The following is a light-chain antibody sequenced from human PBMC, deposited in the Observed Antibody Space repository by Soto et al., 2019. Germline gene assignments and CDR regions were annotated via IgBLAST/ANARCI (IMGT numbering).Light chain of an antibody. CDR3: SSYVTSNVVV. CDR1: RDDVGGYNY. J-gene: IGLJ2*01. V-gene: IGLV2-8*01. CDR2: EVY. Sequence: QSVLTQPPSASVAPGQSVTISCTGTRDDVGGYNYVAWFQHHPGKAPKLLLYEVYKRHSGVPARFSGSKSGNTASLAVSGRQAGDEAIYYCSSYVTSNVVVFGGGTKRPVL.